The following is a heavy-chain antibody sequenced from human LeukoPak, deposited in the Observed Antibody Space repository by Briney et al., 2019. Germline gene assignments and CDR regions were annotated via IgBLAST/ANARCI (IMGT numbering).Heavy chain of an antibody. D-gene: IGHD3-3*01. J-gene: IGHJ6*03. V-gene: IGHV1-18*01. Sequence: ASVKVSCKASGYTFTSYGISWVRQAPGQGLEWMGWISAYNGNTNYAQKLQGRVTMTTDTSTSTAYMELRSLRSDDTAVYYCARDQGFWSGYSVGYYYYIDVWGKGTTVTVSS. CDR2: ISAYNGNT. CDR3: ARDQGFWSGYSVGYYYYIDV. CDR1: GYTFTSYG.